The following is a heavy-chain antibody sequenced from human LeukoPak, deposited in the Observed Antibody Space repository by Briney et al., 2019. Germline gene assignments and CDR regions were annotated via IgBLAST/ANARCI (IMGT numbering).Heavy chain of an antibody. Sequence: ASVKVSCKASGYTFTGYYMHWVRQAPGQGLEWMGRINPNSGGTNYAQKFQGRVTITMDASTTTDFMEMSSLRFEDTAVYYCVRDKGLTGDTCAFDIWGQGTMVTVSS. D-gene: IGHD7-27*01. J-gene: IGHJ3*02. CDR3: VRDKGLTGDTCAFDI. V-gene: IGHV1-2*06. CDR1: GYTFTGYY. CDR2: INPNSGGT.